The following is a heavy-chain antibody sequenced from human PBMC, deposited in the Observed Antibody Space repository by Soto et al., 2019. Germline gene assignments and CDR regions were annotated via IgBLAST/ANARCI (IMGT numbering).Heavy chain of an antibody. J-gene: IGHJ5*02. CDR3: AIMYSSAYGRFQP. CDR1: VYSITAGGYY. Sequence: SETLSLTCFFSVYSITAGGYYCSWIRHHPWKGLEWIGSFYSSGSIIYNPSLRSRVSISGDTSSNQFSMSLTSVTAADTARYYCAIMYSSAYGRFQPWGQGTLVNVSS. CDR2: FYSSGSI. D-gene: IGHD3-22*01. V-gene: IGHV4-31*03.